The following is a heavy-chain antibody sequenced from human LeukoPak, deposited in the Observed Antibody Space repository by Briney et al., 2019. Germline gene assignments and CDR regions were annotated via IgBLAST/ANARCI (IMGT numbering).Heavy chain of an antibody. D-gene: IGHD3-16*02. CDR1: GGSISSYY. CDR2: IYYSGST. V-gene: IGHV4-59*12. CDR3: ARAKDVSPFDY. J-gene: IGHJ4*02. Sequence: SETLSLTCTVSGGSISSYYWSWIRQHPGKGLEWIGYIYYSGSTYYNPSLKSRVTISVDTSKNQFSLKLSSVTAADTAVYYCARAKDVSPFDYWGQGTLVTVSS.